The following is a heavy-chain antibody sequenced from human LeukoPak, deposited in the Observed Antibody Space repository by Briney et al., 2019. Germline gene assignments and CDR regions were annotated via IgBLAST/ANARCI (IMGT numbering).Heavy chain of an antibody. CDR3: AKDSAKQWFGELLVDY. CDR2: ISGSGGST. CDR1: GFTFSSYA. D-gene: IGHD3-10*01. J-gene: IGHJ4*02. Sequence: GGSLRLSCAASGFTFSSYAMSWVRQAPGKGLEWVSAISGSGGSTYYADSVKGRFTISRDNSKNTLYLQMNSLRAEDTAVYYCAKDSAKQWFGELLVDYWGQGTLVTVSS. V-gene: IGHV3-23*01.